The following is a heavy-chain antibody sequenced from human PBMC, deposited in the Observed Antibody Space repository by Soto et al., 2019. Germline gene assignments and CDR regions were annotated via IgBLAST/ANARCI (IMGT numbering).Heavy chain of an antibody. Sequence: PSETLSLTCAVSSGSISSSNWWSWVRQPPGKGLEWIGEIYHSGSTNYNPSLKSRVTMSVDKSKNQFSLKLRSVTAADTAVYYCASSDSYNWFDPWGQGTLVTVSS. CDR1: SGSISSSNW. CDR2: IYHSGST. D-gene: IGHD2-21*02. V-gene: IGHV4-4*02. J-gene: IGHJ5*02. CDR3: ASSDSYNWFDP.